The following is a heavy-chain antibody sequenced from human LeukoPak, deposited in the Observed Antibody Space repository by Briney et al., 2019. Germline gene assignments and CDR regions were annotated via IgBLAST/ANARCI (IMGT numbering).Heavy chain of an antibody. CDR2: ISGGTSYI. CDR3: ARTNYDTTRGMDV. Sequence: PGGSLRLSCAASGFPFSSYSMNWVRQAPGKGLEWVSSISGGTSYIYYADSVKGRFTISRDNAKNSLYLQMNSLRAEDTAVYYCARTNYDTTRGMDVWGPGTTVTVSS. V-gene: IGHV3-21*01. CDR1: GFPFSSYS. J-gene: IGHJ6*02. D-gene: IGHD3-22*01.